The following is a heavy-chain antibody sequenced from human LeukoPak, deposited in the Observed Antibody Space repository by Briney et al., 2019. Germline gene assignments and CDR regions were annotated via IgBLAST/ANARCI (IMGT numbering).Heavy chain of an antibody. J-gene: IGHJ4*02. D-gene: IGHD4-17*01. CDR1: GYTFTSDY. Sequence: VASVKVSCKASGYTFTSDYMHWVRQAPGQGLEWMGIINPSGGSTSYAQKFQGRVTMTRDTSTSTVYMELSSLRSEDTAVYYCARASTANYFDYRGQGTLVTVSS. CDR2: INPSGGST. CDR3: ARASTANYFDY. V-gene: IGHV1-46*01.